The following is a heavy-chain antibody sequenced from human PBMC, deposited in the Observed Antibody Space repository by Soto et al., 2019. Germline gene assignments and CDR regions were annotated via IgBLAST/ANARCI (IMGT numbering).Heavy chain of an antibody. Sequence: QVQLQESGPGLVKPSETLSLTCTVSGGSISSYYWSWIRQPPGKGLEWIGYIYYSGSTDYNPSLMIRVTTPEDASNNHSYLRLSPVTAADTAVYYCARRPTRQIYSDGSGSYYFDYWGQGTLVTVSS. CDR3: ARRPTRQIYSDGSGSYYFDY. CDR2: IYYSGST. CDR1: GGSISSYY. D-gene: IGHD3-22*01. V-gene: IGHV4-59*08. J-gene: IGHJ4*02.